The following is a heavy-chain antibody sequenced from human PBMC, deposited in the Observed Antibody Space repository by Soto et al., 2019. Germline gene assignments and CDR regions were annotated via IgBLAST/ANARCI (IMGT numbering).Heavy chain of an antibody. J-gene: IGHJ6*02. CDR1: GSTFSSSE. D-gene: IGHD2-8*01. V-gene: IGHV3-48*03. Sequence: GGSLRLSCAASGSTFSSSEMHWVRQAPGKGLEWVSYISSASSAIYYADSVKGRFTISRDNAKNSLFLQMNSLRAEDTAVYYCARDLMGYAMDVWGQGTTVTVSS. CDR2: ISSASSAI. CDR3: ARDLMGYAMDV.